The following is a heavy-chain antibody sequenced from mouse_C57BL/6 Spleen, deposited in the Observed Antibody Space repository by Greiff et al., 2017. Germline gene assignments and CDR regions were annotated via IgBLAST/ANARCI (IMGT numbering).Heavy chain of an antibody. J-gene: IGHJ3*01. V-gene: IGHV1-81*01. CDR1: GYTFTSSG. Sequence: QVQLQQSGAELARPGASVKLSCKASGYTFTSSGISWVKQRTGQGLEWIGEIYPRSGNTYYNEKFKGKATLTADKSSSTAYMELRSLTSEDSAVYFCASPYSNLAYWGQGTLVTVSA. CDR2: IYPRSGNT. CDR3: ASPYSNLAY. D-gene: IGHD2-5*01.